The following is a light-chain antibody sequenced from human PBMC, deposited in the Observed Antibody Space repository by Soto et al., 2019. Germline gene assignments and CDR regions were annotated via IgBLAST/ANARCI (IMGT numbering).Light chain of an antibody. V-gene: IGKV3-20*01. J-gene: IGKJ1*01. Sequence: EIVMTQSPATLSVFPGERATLSCRASQSVSSSNLAWYQQKPAQAPRLLIYAASRRAPGIPERFSGSGSGTDFTLTISRLEPEDFAVYYCQQYLTSPKTFGQGTKVDIK. CDR2: AAS. CDR1: QSVSSSN. CDR3: QQYLTSPKT.